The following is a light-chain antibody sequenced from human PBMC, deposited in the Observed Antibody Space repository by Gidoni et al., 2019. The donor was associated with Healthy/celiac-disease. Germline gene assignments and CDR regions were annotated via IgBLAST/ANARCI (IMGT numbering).Light chain of an antibody. CDR3: QQSHSAPYT. CDR2: AAS. CDR1: QSISSY. J-gene: IGKJ2*01. V-gene: IGKV1-39*01. Sequence: DLQMHQSPSSLSASVEDRVTITGRASQSISSYLKWDQQKPGKAPKLLMYAASSLQSGVQSRFSGSGSGTDFSLSISSLQPEDFATYYCQQSHSAPYTVGQGTKLEIK.